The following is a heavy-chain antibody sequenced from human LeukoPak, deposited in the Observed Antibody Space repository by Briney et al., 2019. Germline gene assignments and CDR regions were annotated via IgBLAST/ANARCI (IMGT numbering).Heavy chain of an antibody. J-gene: IGHJ4*02. V-gene: IGHV1-18*04. CDR1: GYTFTSYG. CDR2: ISAYNGNT. CDR3: ARTWTYSHGYPGRVEGYYFDY. Sequence: ASVKVSCKASGYTFTSYGISGVRQAPGQGLEWLGWISAYNGNTNYAQKLQGRVTMTTDTSTSTAYMELRSLRSDDTAVYYCARTWTYSHGYPGRVEGYYFDYWGQGTLVTVSS. D-gene: IGHD5-18*01.